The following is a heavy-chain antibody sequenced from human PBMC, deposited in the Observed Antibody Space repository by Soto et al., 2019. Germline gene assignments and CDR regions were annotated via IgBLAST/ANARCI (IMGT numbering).Heavy chain of an antibody. D-gene: IGHD3-3*01. CDR3: VKDGTGITIFGVVIPDY. V-gene: IGHV3-64D*09. CDR1: GFTFSSYA. CDR2: ISSNGGST. Sequence: GGSLRLSCSASGFTFSSYAMHWVRQAPGKGLEYVSAISSNGGSTYYADTVKGRFTISRDNSKNTLKLQMSSLRAEDTAVYYCVKDGTGITIFGVVIPDYWGQGTLVTVSS. J-gene: IGHJ4*02.